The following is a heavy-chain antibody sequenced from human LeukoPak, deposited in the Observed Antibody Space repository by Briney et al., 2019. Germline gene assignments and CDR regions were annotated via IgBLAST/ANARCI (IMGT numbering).Heavy chain of an antibody. Sequence: GGSLRLSCVAYGFTSSEYWMTWVRHAPGKGLEWVANIKQDGTEKHYVDSVKGRFTISRDNTENSMYLQMNSLRVEDTAVYFCAGGAGWTAEDWGQGTQVTVSS. CDR2: IKQDGTEK. J-gene: IGHJ4*02. CDR1: GFTSSEYW. D-gene: IGHD3/OR15-3a*01. V-gene: IGHV3-7*03. CDR3: AGGAGWTAED.